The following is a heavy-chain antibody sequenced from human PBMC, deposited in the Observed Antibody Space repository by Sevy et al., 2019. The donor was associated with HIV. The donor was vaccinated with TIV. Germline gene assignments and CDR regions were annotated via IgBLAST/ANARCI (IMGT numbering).Heavy chain of an antibody. CDR3: ARAEGGGSFYYASGSFFSN. D-gene: IGHD3-10*01. CDR1: GDSMRNFS. V-gene: IGHV4-59*13. CDR2: IYATGLT. Sequence: SETLSLTCSVSGDSMRNFSWNWLRQPPGKGLEWIGYIYATGLTTYNPSLKSRVTISIDTSENQFSLLLNSVTAADTALYYCARAEGGGSFYYASGSFFSNWGQGALVTVSS. J-gene: IGHJ4*02.